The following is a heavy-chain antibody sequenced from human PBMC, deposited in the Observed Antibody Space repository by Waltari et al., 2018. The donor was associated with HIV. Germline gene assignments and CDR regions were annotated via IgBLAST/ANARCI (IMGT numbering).Heavy chain of an antibody. Sequence: EVQLVESGGGLVKPGGSLRLSCAAYGFTFSSYSMNWGRQAPGKGLEWVSSISSSSSYIYYADSVKGRFTISRDNAKNSLYLQMNSLRAEDTAVYYCARDTSFWSSPDLDAFDIWGQGTMVTVSS. J-gene: IGHJ3*02. CDR2: ISSSSSYI. D-gene: IGHD3-3*01. CDR1: GFTFSSYS. V-gene: IGHV3-21*01. CDR3: ARDTSFWSSPDLDAFDI.